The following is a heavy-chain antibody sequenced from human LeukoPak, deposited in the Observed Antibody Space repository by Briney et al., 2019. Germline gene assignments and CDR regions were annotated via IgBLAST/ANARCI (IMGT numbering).Heavy chain of an antibody. J-gene: IGHJ5*02. CDR1: GGSFSGYY. V-gene: IGHV4-34*01. CDR2: INHSGST. Sequence: PSETLSLTCAVYGGSFSGYYWSWIRQPPGKGLEWIGGINHSGSTNYNPSLKSRVTISVDTSKNQFSLKLSSVTAADTAVYYCARDGSSWSRLVLNASGWFDPWGQGTLVTVSS. D-gene: IGHD6-13*01. CDR3: ARDGSSWSRLVLNASGWFDP.